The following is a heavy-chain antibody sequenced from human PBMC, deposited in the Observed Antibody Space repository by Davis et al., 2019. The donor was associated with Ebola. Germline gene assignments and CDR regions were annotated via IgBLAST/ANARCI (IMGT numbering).Heavy chain of an antibody. CDR2: ISGNGINA. V-gene: IGHV3-23*01. Sequence: PGGSLRLSCAASEFTFSNYPMTWVRQAPGKGLEWVSVISGNGINAYYADALKGRFTISRDNSKNTIFLQMNSLRAEDTAVYYCAKISTYYYMDFWGKGTTVTVSS. CDR3: AKISTYYYMDF. D-gene: IGHD1-1*01. CDR1: EFTFSNYP. J-gene: IGHJ6*03.